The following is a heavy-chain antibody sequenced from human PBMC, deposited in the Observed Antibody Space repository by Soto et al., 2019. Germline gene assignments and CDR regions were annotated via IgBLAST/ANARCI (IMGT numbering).Heavy chain of an antibody. V-gene: IGHV3-30*18. CDR1: GFPFSTYG. CDR3: AKEYRAYSGYDH. D-gene: IGHD5-12*01. Sequence: QVQLVESGGGVVQPGRSLRLSCAASGFPFSTYGMHWVRQYPGKGLEWVAVISPDGTSKYCAVSVKGRFTISRDNSKNTLDLQMNSLRAEDTAVYYCAKEYRAYSGYDHWGQGALVTVSS. J-gene: IGHJ5*02. CDR2: ISPDGTSK.